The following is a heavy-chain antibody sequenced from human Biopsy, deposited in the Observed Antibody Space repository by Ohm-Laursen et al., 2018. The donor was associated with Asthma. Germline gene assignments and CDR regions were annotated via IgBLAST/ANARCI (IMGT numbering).Heavy chain of an antibody. CDR3: ARAVDYSHYYGIDV. CDR1: GYTFNSAG. D-gene: IGHD3-10*01. CDR2: ISVYNGNT. Sequence: ATVKISCKASGYTFNSAGITWVRQAPGQGLEWMGWISVYNGNTKVAQKLQDRVTMITDTSTSTAYMELGSLRSDDTAVYFCARAVDYSHYYGIDVWGQGTTVTVS. J-gene: IGHJ6*02. V-gene: IGHV1-18*01.